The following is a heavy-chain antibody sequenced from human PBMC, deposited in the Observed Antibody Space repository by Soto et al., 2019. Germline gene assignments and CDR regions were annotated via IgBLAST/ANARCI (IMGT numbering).Heavy chain of an antibody. CDR3: ARDNPGIAARLGVRFGP. Sequence: EVQLVESGGGLVKPGGSLRLSCAASGFTFSSYSMNWVRQAPGKGLEWVSSISSSSSYIYYADSVKGRFTISRDNARNRLSLQMNRLRAEDTAVYYCARDNPGIAARLGVRFGPWGQGTLVTVSS. J-gene: IGHJ5*02. CDR2: ISSSSSYI. CDR1: GFTFSSYS. D-gene: IGHD6-6*01. V-gene: IGHV3-21*06.